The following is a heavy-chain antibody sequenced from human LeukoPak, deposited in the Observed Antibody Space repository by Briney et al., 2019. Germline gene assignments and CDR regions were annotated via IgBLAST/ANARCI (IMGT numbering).Heavy chain of an antibody. CDR3: VRGFDP. V-gene: IGHV4-61*02. J-gene: IGHJ5*02. Sequence: SQTLSLTCHVSGDSIESGNHYWSWIRQLTGKGLEWIGRIDSSGNTYYNPSPKSRVIMSVDTSKNHLSLNLTSVTAADTAVYFCVRGFDPWGQGTLVTVSA. CDR1: GDSIESGNHY. CDR2: IDSSGNT.